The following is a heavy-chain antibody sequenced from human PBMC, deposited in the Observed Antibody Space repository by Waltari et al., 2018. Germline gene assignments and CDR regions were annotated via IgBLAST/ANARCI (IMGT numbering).Heavy chain of an antibody. CDR3: ARDLVGYCSSTSCSYYYGMDV. CDR1: GFTFSSYW. Sequence: EVQLVESGGGLVQPGGSLRLSCAASGFTFSSYWMSWVRQAPGKGLEWVANIKQDGSEKYYVDSVKGRFTISRDNAKNSLYLQMNSLRAEDTAVYYCARDLVGYCSSTSCSYYYGMDVWGQGTTVTVSS. D-gene: IGHD2-2*01. V-gene: IGHV3-7*04. CDR2: IKQDGSEK. J-gene: IGHJ6*02.